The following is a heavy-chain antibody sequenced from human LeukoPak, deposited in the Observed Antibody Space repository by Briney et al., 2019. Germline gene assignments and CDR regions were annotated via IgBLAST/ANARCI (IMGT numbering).Heavy chain of an antibody. J-gene: IGHJ4*02. Sequence: NTGRSLRLSCAASGFSFSSYGMHWVRQAPGKGLEWVPSITTSSTYISYADSVKGRFTISRDNAKNSLYLQMNSLRAEDTAVYYCARGKYSSGWFDYWGQGTLVTVSS. D-gene: IGHD6-19*01. CDR1: GFSFSSYG. V-gene: IGHV3-21*01. CDR3: ARGKYSSGWFDY. CDR2: ITTSSTYI.